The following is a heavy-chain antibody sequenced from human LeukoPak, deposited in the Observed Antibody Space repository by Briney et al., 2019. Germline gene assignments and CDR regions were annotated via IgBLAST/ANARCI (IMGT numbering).Heavy chain of an antibody. D-gene: IGHD6-13*01. CDR3: VKASSSSWSSFDY. Sequence: PGGSLRLSCAASESTFITYAMNWVRQAPGKGLEWVATISGSGRGTYYADSVKGRFTISRDNSKHTLFLQMASLRAEDTAVYYCVKASSSSWSSFDYWGQGTLVTVSS. V-gene: IGHV3-23*01. CDR1: ESTFITYA. J-gene: IGHJ4*02. CDR2: ISGSGRGT.